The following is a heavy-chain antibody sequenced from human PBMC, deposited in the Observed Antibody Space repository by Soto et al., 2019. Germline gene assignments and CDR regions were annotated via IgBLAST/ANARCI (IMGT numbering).Heavy chain of an antibody. D-gene: IGHD3-10*01. Sequence: SETLSLTCTVSGGSISSSSYYWGWIRQPPGKGLEWIGSIYYSGSTYYNPSLKSRVTISVDTSKNQFSLKLSSVTAADTAVYYCARRYYYGSGSSPPQYFDYWGQGALVTVSS. J-gene: IGHJ4*02. CDR1: GGSISSSSYY. CDR2: IYYSGST. V-gene: IGHV4-39*01. CDR3: ARRYYYGSGSSPPQYFDY.